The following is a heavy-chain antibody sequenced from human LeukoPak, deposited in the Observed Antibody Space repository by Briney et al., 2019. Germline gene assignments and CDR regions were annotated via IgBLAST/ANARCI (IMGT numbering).Heavy chain of an antibody. Sequence: NPSETLSLTCTVSGGSIRNGGYYWSWIRQHPGKGLEWIGYIYYSGSSYYNPSLKSRVTISVDTSKNQFSLKLSSVTAADTAVYYCARGGAGKQWLSPFDYWGQGTLVTVSS. CDR2: IYYSGSS. V-gene: IGHV4-31*03. D-gene: IGHD6-19*01. CDR3: ARGGAGKQWLSPFDY. CDR1: GGSIRNGGYY. J-gene: IGHJ4*02.